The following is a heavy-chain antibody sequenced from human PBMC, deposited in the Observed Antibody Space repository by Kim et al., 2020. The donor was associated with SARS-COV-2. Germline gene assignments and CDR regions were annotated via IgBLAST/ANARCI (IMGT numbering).Heavy chain of an antibody. CDR2: ISAYNGNT. Sequence: ASVKVSCKASGYTFTSYGISWVRKAPGQGLEWMGWISAYNGNTNYAQKLQGRVTMTTDTSTSTAYMELRSLRSDDTAVYYCARDLVAKTDVVVVVAVLYYYGMDVWGQGTTVTVSS. V-gene: IGHV1-18*01. J-gene: IGHJ6*02. CDR3: ARDLVAKTDVVVVVAVLYYYGMDV. D-gene: IGHD2-15*01. CDR1: GYTFTSYG.